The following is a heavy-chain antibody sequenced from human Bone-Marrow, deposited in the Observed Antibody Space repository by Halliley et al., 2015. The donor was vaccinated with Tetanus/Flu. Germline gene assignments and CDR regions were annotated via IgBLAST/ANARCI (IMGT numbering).Heavy chain of an antibody. CDR3: ARVESHGNFYFFDY. D-gene: IGHD4-4*01. V-gene: IGHV3-30-3*01. CDR2: ISADGSKK. J-gene: IGHJ4*02. CDR1: GFMFSGYS. Sequence: SLRLSCAASGFMFSGYSMHWLRQAPGKGLEWVAVISADGSKKFYADSVKGRFTISRDNSKSTLSLQMNSLSAEDTAVYYCARVESHGNFYFFDYWGQGTLVTVSS.